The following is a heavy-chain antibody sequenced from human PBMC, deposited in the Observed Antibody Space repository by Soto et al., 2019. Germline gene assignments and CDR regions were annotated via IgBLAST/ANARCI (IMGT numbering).Heavy chain of an antibody. D-gene: IGHD6-19*01. CDR2: IYYSGST. J-gene: IGHJ5*02. V-gene: IGHV4-61*01. CDR1: GGSISSSSSC. CDR3: ARASPYSSGWENWFDP. Sequence: PSETLSLTCTVSGGSISSSSSCWCCIRQPPGKGLEWIGYIYYSGSTNYLPSLKRRVTISVDTSKNQSSLKLSSVTAADTAVYYCARASPYSSGWENWFDPWGQGTLVTVSS.